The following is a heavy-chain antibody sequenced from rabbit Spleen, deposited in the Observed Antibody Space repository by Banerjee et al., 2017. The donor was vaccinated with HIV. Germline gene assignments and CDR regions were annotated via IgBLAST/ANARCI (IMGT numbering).Heavy chain of an antibody. D-gene: IGHD4-1*01. CDR1: GFSFSSNW. V-gene: IGHV1S45*01. CDR2: IDTSDGDT. Sequence: QEQLEESGGGLVKPEGSLTLTCKASGFSFSSNWICWVRQAPGKGLEWIACIDTSDGDTDYANWPKGRFTISKASSTTVTLKMTSLTAADTATYFCARDLTNVIGWNFGWWGQGTLVTVS. J-gene: IGHJ3*01. CDR3: ARDLTNVIGWNFGW.